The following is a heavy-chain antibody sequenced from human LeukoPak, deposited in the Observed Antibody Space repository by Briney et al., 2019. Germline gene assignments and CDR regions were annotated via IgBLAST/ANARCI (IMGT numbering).Heavy chain of an antibody. CDR3: ASYSSGWYNGWFDP. CDR2: IYYSGST. CDR1: GGSISSYY. D-gene: IGHD6-19*01. Sequence: PSETLSLTCTVSGGSISSYYWSWIRQPPGKGLEWIGYIYYSGSTNYNPSLKSRVTISVDTSKNQFSLKLSSVTAADTAVYYCASYSSGWYNGWFDPWGQGTLVTVSS. J-gene: IGHJ5*02. V-gene: IGHV4-59*01.